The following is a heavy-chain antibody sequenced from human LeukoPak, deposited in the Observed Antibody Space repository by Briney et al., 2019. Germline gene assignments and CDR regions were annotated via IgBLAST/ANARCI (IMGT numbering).Heavy chain of an antibody. D-gene: IGHD6-19*01. CDR2: ITSPVGRM. Sequence: GGSLRLSCAASGFTFSTYSMNWVRQATGKGLEWVSSITSPVGRMYYADSLKGRITISRDNARSTLYLQMNSLRAEDTAVYYCATDGRSSGWYGFDYWGQGILVTVSS. CDR3: ATDGRSSGWYGFDY. J-gene: IGHJ4*02. CDR1: GFTFSTYS. V-gene: IGHV3-21*01.